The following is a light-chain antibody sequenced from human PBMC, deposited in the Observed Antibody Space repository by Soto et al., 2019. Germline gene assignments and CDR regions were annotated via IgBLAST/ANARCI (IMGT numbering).Light chain of an antibody. CDR1: QGISSD. CDR3: IQHSNYPRT. J-gene: IGKJ1*01. V-gene: IGKV1-17*01. CDR2: AAS. Sequence: DIQMTQSPSSLSASVGDRVTITCRASQGISSDVGWFQQKPGKAPKRLIYAASSLQSGVPSRFSGSGSGTEFTLTISSLQPEDFATYYCIQHSNYPRTFGHGTKVEVK.